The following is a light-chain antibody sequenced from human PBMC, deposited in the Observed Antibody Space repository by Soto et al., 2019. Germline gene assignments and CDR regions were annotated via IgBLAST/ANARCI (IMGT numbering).Light chain of an antibody. Sequence: DIQMTQSPSTLSASVGDRVTITCRASQRIDSWLAWHQQKPGKAPKLLISKASSLESGVPSRFSGSGSGTEFTLTISSLQPDDFATYYCQQYNSYRAFGQGTKVEI. CDR2: KAS. CDR3: QQYNSYRA. V-gene: IGKV1-5*03. J-gene: IGKJ1*01. CDR1: QRIDSW.